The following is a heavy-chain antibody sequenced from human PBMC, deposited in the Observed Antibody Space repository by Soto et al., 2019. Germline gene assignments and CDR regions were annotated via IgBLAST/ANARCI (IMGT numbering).Heavy chain of an antibody. Sequence: SVKVSCKASGGTFSSYAISWVRQAPGQGLEWMGGIIPIFGTANYAQKFQGRVTITADESTSTAYMELSSLRSEDTAVYYCARTHYYDSSGYNGMDVWGQGTTVTVSS. CDR2: IIPIFGTA. CDR1: GGTFSSYA. D-gene: IGHD3-22*01. CDR3: ARTHYYDSSGYNGMDV. J-gene: IGHJ6*02. V-gene: IGHV1-69*13.